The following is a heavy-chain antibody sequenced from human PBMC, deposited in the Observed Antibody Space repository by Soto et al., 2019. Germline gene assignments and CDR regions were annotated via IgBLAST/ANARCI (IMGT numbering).Heavy chain of an antibody. V-gene: IGHV1-69*04. CDR3: ARDYSRSWYFDF. Sequence: GASVKVSCKASGGTFSSYTISWVRHAPGQGLEWMGRIIPILGIANYAQKFQGRVTITADKSTSTAYMELSSLRSEDTAVYYCARDYSRSWYFDFSGQRTLVTVCS. J-gene: IGHJ4*02. CDR2: IIPILGIA. CDR1: GGTFSSYT. D-gene: IGHD6-13*01.